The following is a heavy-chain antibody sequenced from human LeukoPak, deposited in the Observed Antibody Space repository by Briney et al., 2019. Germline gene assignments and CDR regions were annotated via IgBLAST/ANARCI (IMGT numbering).Heavy chain of an antibody. CDR2: INPKSGGT. J-gene: IGHJ4*02. V-gene: IGHV1-2*02. CDR1: GYTFTGYY. Sequence: ASVKVSFKASGYTFTGYYMHWVRQAPGQGLEWMGWINPKSGGTNYAQKFQGRVTMTRDTSISTAYMEPSRLRSDDTAVYYCASVTLSAYDGDYRGQGTLVTVSS. CDR3: ASVTLSAYDGDY. D-gene: IGHD5-12*01.